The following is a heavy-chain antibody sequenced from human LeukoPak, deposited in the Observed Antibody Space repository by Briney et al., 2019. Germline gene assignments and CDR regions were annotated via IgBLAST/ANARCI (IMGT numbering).Heavy chain of an antibody. Sequence: GGSLRLSCAASGFTFSSYAMHWVRQAPGKGLEWVAVISYDGSNKYYADSVEGRFTISRDNSKNTLYLQMNSLRAEDTAVYYCVREQDIVVVVARGLDYWGQGTLVTVSS. V-gene: IGHV3-30*04. D-gene: IGHD2-15*01. J-gene: IGHJ4*02. CDR1: GFTFSSYA. CDR2: ISYDGSNK. CDR3: VREQDIVVVVARGLDY.